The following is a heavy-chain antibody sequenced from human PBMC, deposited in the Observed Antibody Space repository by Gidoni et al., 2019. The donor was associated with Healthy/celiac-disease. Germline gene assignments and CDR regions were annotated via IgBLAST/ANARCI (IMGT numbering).Heavy chain of an antibody. D-gene: IGHD6-19*01. J-gene: IGHJ4*02. CDR1: GFTFSDYY. CDR3: ARDPDPGYSSGWYAY. CDR2: ISSSGSVM. Sequence: QVQLVESGGDLGKPGGSLRLSCAAPGFTFSDYYMSWIRQAPGKGLEWVSNISSSGSVMSYADSVKGRFTISRDNAKNSLFLQMNSLRAEDTAVYYCARDPDPGYSSGWYAYWGQGTRVTVSS. V-gene: IGHV3-11*01.